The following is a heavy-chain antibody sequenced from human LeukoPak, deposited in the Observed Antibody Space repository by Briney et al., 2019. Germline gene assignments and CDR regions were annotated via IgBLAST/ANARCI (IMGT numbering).Heavy chain of an antibody. J-gene: IGHJ5*02. D-gene: IGHD6-13*01. CDR1: GYTFTSYG. CDR3: ASSSWYQRWFDP. Sequence: ASVKVSCKATGYTFTSYGISWVRQAPGQGLEWMGWISAYNGNTNYAQELQGRVTMTTDTSTSTAYMELRSLRSDDTAVYYCASSSWYQRWFDPWGQGTLVTVSS. CDR2: ISAYNGNT. V-gene: IGHV1-18*01.